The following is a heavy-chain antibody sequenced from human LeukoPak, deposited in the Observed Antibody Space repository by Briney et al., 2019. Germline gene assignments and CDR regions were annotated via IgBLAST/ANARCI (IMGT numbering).Heavy chain of an antibody. CDR2: IYPDDSET. Sequence: PGESLKISCKGSGYNFTTYWIAWVRQMPEKGLEWMGIIYPDDSETRYGPSFQGQVTFSVDKSTNTAYLQWSSLKASDTAVYYCARRALGDKRNALDYWGQGTLVTVSS. J-gene: IGHJ4*02. CDR3: ARRALGDKRNALDY. V-gene: IGHV5-51*01. D-gene: IGHD2-21*02. CDR1: GYNFTTYW.